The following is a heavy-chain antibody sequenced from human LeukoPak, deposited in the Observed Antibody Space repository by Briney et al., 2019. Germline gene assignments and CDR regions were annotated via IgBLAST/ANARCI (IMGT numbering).Heavy chain of an antibody. J-gene: IGHJ4*02. CDR1: GGSISSYY. V-gene: IGHV4-59*01. Sequence: PSETLSLTCTVSGGSISSYYWSWIRQPPEKGQEWIGYIYYSGSTNYNPSLKSRVTISVDTSKNQFSLKLSSVTAADTAVYYCARDSIVGAPHFDHWGQGTLVTVSS. D-gene: IGHD1-26*01. CDR2: IYYSGST. CDR3: ARDSIVGAPHFDH.